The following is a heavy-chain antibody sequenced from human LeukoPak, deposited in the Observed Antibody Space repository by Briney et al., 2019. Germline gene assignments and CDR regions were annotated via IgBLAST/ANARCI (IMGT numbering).Heavy chain of an antibody. Sequence: SETLSLTCTVSGGSISSYYWSWIWQPPGKGLEWIGYIYYSGSTNYNPSLKSRVTISVDTSKNQFSLKLSSVTAADTAVYYCAREATDYGDYPYYFDYWGQGTLVTVSS. CDR1: GGSISSYY. D-gene: IGHD4-17*01. J-gene: IGHJ4*02. V-gene: IGHV4-59*01. CDR3: AREATDYGDYPYYFDY. CDR2: IYYSGST.